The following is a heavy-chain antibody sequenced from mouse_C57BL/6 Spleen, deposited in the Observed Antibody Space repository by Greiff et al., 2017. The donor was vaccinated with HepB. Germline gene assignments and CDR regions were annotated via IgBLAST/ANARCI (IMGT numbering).Heavy chain of an antibody. Sequence: VQLQQSGAELAKPGASVKLSCKASGYTFTSYWMHWVKQGPGQGLEWIGYINPSSGYTKYNQKFKDKATLTADKSSSTAYMQLSSLTYEDSAVYYCAGTTVAYYFDYWGQGTTLTVSS. D-gene: IGHD1-1*01. CDR3: AGTTVAYYFDY. CDR2: INPSSGYT. CDR1: GYTFTSYW. J-gene: IGHJ2*01. V-gene: IGHV1-7*01.